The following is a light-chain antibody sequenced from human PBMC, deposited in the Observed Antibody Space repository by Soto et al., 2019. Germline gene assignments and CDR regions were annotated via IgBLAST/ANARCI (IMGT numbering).Light chain of an antibody. CDR1: SSDVGGYNY. CDR3: SSYAGSSNLV. J-gene: IGLJ2*01. V-gene: IGLV2-8*01. CDR2: EVN. Sequence: QAVVTQPPSASGSPGQSVSISCTGTSSDVGGYNYVSWYQQHPGRAPKLMIYEVNQRPSGVPDRFSGSKSDNTASLTVSRLQAEDEADYYCSSYAGSSNLVFGGGTQLTVL.